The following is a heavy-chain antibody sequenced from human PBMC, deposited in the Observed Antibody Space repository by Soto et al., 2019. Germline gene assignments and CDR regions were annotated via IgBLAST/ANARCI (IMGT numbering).Heavy chain of an antibody. CDR1: GGSISSSSYY. CDR3: ARNLGYCSSTSCYEGRFDYYYYYMDV. V-gene: IGHV4-39*01. D-gene: IGHD2-2*01. Sequence: SETLSLTCTVSGGSISSSSYYWGWIRQPPGKGLEWIGSIYYSGSTYYNPSLKSRVTISVDTSKNQFSLKLSSVTAADTAVYYCARNLGYCSSTSCYEGRFDYYYYYMDVWGKGTTVTVSS. CDR2: IYYSGST. J-gene: IGHJ6*03.